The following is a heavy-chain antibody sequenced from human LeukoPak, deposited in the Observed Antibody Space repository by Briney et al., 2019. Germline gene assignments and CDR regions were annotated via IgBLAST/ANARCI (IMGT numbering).Heavy chain of an antibody. CDR3: ARALRDGYNRGFDY. Sequence: GGSLRLSCAASGFTVSSNYMTWVRQAPGRGLEWVSLIYSDGSTYYADSVKGRFTISRDNSKNTLYLQMNSLRAEDTAVYYCARALRDGYNRGFDYWGQGTLVTVSS. CDR1: GFTVSSNY. CDR2: IYSDGST. J-gene: IGHJ4*02. V-gene: IGHV3-66*01. D-gene: IGHD5-24*01.